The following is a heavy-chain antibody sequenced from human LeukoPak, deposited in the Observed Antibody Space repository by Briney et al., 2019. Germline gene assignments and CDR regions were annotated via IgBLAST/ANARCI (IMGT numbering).Heavy chain of an antibody. CDR1: GYTFTSYG. CDR3: ARTGDGSGSYPYYYYYYMDV. D-gene: IGHD3-10*01. CDR2: ISAYNGNT. J-gene: IGHJ6*03. V-gene: IGHV1-18*01. Sequence: GASVKVSCKASGYTFTSYGISWVRQAPGQGLEWMGWISAYNGNTNYAQKLQGRVTMTTDTSTSTAYMELRSLRSDDTAVYYCARTGDGSGSYPYYYYYYMDVWGKGTTVTISS.